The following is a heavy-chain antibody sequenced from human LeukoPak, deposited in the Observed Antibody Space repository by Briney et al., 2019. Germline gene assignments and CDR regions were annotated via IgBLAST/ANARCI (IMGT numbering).Heavy chain of an antibody. Sequence: ASVKVSCKVSGYTLTELSMHWVRQAPGEGLEWMGGFDPEDGETIYAQKFQGRVTMTEDTSTDTAYMELSSLRSEDTAVYYCATYLGYCSSTSCYGPFDPWGQGTLVTVSS. J-gene: IGHJ5*02. D-gene: IGHD2-2*01. V-gene: IGHV1-24*01. CDR2: FDPEDGET. CDR1: GYTLTELS. CDR3: ATYLGYCSSTSCYGPFDP.